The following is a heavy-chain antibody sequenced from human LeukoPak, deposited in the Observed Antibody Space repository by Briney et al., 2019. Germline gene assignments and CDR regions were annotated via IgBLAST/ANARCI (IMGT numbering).Heavy chain of an antibody. CDR2: ISGSGGST. D-gene: IGHD6-19*01. Sequence: GGSLRLSCGASGFTFSSYAMSWVRQAPGKGLEWVSAISGSGGSTYYADSVKGRFNISRDNSKNTLYLQMNSLRAEDTAVYYCAKVGSRAVASGRLDYWGQGTLVTVSS. J-gene: IGHJ4*02. CDR1: GFTFSSYA. V-gene: IGHV3-23*01. CDR3: AKVGSRAVASGRLDY.